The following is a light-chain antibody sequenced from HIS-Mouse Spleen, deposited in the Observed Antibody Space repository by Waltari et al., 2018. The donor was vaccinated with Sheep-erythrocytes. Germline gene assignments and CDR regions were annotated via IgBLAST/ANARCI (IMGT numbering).Light chain of an antibody. J-gene: IGLJ3*02. CDR2: EGS. CDR3: CSYAGSSTPWV. CDR1: SSAVGSYNL. Sequence: QSALTQPASVSGSPVQSITISCTGTSSAVGSYNLVSWYQPHPGKAPKLMIYEGSKRPSGVSNRFSCSKSGNTAYLTISGLQAEDEADYYCCSYAGSSTPWVFGGGTKLTVL. V-gene: IGLV2-23*01.